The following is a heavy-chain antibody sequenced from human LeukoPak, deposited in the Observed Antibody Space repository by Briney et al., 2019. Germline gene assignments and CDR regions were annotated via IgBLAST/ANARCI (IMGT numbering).Heavy chain of an antibody. CDR3: ARPGLYYYDSSGGGYFDY. Sequence: GGSLRLSCAASGFTFSSYEMNWVRQAPGKGLEWVSYISSSGSTIYYADSVKGRFTISRDNAKNSLYLQMNSLRAEDTAVYYCARPGLYYYDSSGGGYFDYWGQGTLVTASS. CDR1: GFTFSSYE. D-gene: IGHD3-22*01. J-gene: IGHJ4*02. V-gene: IGHV3-48*03. CDR2: ISSSGSTI.